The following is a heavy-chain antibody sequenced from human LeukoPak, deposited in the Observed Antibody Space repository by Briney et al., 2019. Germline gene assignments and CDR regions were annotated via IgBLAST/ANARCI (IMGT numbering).Heavy chain of an antibody. CDR1: GYTFTGDF. CDR2: INPNSGGT. J-gene: IGHJ6*02. V-gene: IGHV1-2*02. CDR3: ARGGRFMEWLSTGGHFYYGMDV. D-gene: IGHD3-3*01. Sequence: GASVKVSCKASGYTFTGDFMHWVRQAPGQGLEWMGWINPNSGGTNYAQKFQGRVTMTRDISISTAYMELSRLRSDDTAVCYCARGGRFMEWLSTGGHFYYGMDVRGQGTKVIVSS.